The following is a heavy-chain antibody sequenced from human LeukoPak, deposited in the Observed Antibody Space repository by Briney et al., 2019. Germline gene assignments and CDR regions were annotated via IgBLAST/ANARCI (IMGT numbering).Heavy chain of an antibody. J-gene: IGHJ4*02. D-gene: IGHD2-15*01. CDR2: ISTGGGST. Sequence: GGTLRLSCAASGFTFSIYDMNWVRQAPGKGLEWVSTISTGGGSTYYADSVKGRFTISRDNSKSTLYLQINGLRGDDTAVYYCAKSGGQWGQGTLVTVSS. CDR3: AKSGGQ. CDR1: GFTFSIYD. V-gene: IGHV3-23*01.